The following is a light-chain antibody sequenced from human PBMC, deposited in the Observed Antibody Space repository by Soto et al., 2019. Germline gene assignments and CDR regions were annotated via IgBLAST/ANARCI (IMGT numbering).Light chain of an antibody. CDR1: QSVASN. CDR2: GAF. Sequence: EIVLTQSPATLSVSPGERATLSCRTSQSVASNFAWYQQKPGQAPRLLVYGAFIRAPGFPVRFRGSGSGSEFTLTISSLQSEDGATYYCQQYGSSLWTFGQGTKVEIK. J-gene: IGKJ1*01. CDR3: QQYGSSLWT. V-gene: IGKV3-15*01.